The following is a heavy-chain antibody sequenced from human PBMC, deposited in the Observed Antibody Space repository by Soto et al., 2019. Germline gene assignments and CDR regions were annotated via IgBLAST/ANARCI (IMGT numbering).Heavy chain of an antibody. V-gene: IGHV3-30*18. CDR3: AKEIAVAGKEVTPDYYYYGMDV. Sequence: HPGGSLRLSCAASGFTFSSYGMHWVRQAPGKGLEWVAVISYDGSNKYYADSVKGRFTISRDNSKNTLYLQMNSLRAEDTAVYYCAKEIAVAGKEVTPDYYYYGMDVWGQGTTVTVSS. CDR2: ISYDGSNK. CDR1: GFTFSSYG. J-gene: IGHJ6*02. D-gene: IGHD6-19*01.